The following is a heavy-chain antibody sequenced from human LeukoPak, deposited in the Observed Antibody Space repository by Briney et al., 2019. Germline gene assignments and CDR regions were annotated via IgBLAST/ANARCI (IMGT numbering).Heavy chain of an antibody. D-gene: IGHD6-19*01. CDR3: ARREQEYCSGWFDY. CDR2: IYYSGST. Sequence: SETLSLTCTVSGGSISSYYWSWIRQPPGKGLEWIGYIYYSGSTNYNPSLKSRVTISVDTSKNQFSLKLSSVTAADTAVYYCARREQEYCSGWFDYWGQGTLVTVSS. J-gene: IGHJ5*01. V-gene: IGHV4-59*01. CDR1: GGSISSYY.